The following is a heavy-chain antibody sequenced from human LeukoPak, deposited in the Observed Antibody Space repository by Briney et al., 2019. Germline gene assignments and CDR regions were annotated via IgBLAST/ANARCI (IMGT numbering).Heavy chain of an antibody. CDR2: IYAGNSDT. D-gene: IGHD4-23*01. J-gene: IGHJ2*01. V-gene: IGHV5-51*01. CDR3: ATRTCGGNPGRWYFDL. CDR1: GYTFTTSW. Sequence: GESLKISCQGFGYTFTTSWIGWVRQLPGKGLEWMAIIYAGNSDTKYSPSFQGQVSISTDRSISTAYLQWSSLKASDTAMYYCATRTCGGNPGRWYFDLWGRGTLVTVSS.